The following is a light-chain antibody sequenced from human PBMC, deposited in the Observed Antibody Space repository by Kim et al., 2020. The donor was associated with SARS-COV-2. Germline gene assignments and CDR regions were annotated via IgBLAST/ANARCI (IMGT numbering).Light chain of an antibody. J-gene: IGLJ3*02. Sequence: SSELTQDPAVSVALGQTVRITCQGDSLRSYYATWYQQKPGQASVVVIYGRNTRTSGIPDRFSGSSSGNTGSLTITGAEAEDEADYYCNSRAGSGIPWVFG. CDR2: GRN. V-gene: IGLV3-19*01. CDR1: SLRSYY. CDR3: NSRAGSGIPWV.